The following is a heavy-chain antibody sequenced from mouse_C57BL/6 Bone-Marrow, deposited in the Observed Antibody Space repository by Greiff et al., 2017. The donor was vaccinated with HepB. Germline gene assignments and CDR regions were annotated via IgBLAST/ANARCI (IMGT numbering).Heavy chain of an antibody. CDR2: IYPRSGNT. D-gene: IGHD1-1*01. Sequence: QVQLQQSGAELARPGASVKLSCKASGYTFTSYGISWVKQRTGQGLEWIGEIYPRSGNTYYNEKFKGKATLTADKSSSTAYMELRSLTSEDSAVYFCGRVHGSSYRFAYWGQGNLVTVFA. J-gene: IGHJ3*01. CDR1: GYTFTSYG. CDR3: GRVHGSSYRFAY. V-gene: IGHV1-81*01.